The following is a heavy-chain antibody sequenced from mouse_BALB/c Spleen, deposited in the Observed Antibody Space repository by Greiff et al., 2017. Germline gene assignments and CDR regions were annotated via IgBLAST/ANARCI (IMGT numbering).Heavy chain of an antibody. J-gene: IGHJ4*01. CDR3: NAKYGNYDYAMDY. Sequence: EVQLQQSGAELVRPGASVKLSCTASGFNIKDYYMHWVKQRPEQGLEWIGWIDPENGDTEYAPKFQGKATMTADTSSNTAYLQLSSLTSEDTAVYYCNAKYGNYDYAMDYWGQGTSVTVSS. CDR2: IDPENGDT. D-gene: IGHD2-10*02. V-gene: IGHV14-4*02. CDR1: GFNIKDYY.